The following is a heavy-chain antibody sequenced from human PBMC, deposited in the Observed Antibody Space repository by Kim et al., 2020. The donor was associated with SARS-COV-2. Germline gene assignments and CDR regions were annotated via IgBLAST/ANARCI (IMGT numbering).Heavy chain of an antibody. CDR2: IKPAGSDK. J-gene: IGHJ4*02. D-gene: IGHD6-25*01. CDR1: GFTFSSYW. Sequence: GGSLRLSCAVSGFTFSSYWMNWVRRAPGKGLEWVSNIKPAGSDKYYVDSVKGRFTISRDNAKNSLSLQMNNLRVEDTALYYCTRVSRGTPGYFCGQGTL. V-gene: IGHV3-7*03. CDR3: TRVSRGTPGYF.